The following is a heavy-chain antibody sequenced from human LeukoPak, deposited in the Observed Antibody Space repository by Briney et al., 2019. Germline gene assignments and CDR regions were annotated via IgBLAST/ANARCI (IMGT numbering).Heavy chain of an antibody. J-gene: IGHJ6*02. CDR1: GGSVRSGSYY. CDR2: IYYSGST. D-gene: IGHD3-3*01. CDR3: ARGVTISYWYYYYGMDV. V-gene: IGHV4-61*01. Sequence: SETLSLTCTVSGGSVRSGSYYWSWIRQPPGKGLEWIGYIYYSGSTNYNPSLKSRVTISVDTSKNQFSLKLSSVTAADTAVYYCARGVTISYWYYYYGMDVWGQGTTVTVSS.